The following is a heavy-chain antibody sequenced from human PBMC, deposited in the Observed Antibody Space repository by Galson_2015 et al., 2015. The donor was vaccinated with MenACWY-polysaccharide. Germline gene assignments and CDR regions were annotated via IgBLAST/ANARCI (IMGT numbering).Heavy chain of an antibody. CDR2: ISYDGGT. CDR3: ARGGRAVSNRNWFDH. D-gene: IGHD3-16*01. Sequence: TLSLTCTVSGDSITSGGYFWNWIRQHPGKGLEWIASISYDGGTYYNPSLKSRVTISVDTPNNQFSLKLNSVTAADTAVYYCARGGRAVSNRNWFDHWGQGTLVTVSS. CDR1: GDSITSGGYF. V-gene: IGHV4-31*03. J-gene: IGHJ5*02.